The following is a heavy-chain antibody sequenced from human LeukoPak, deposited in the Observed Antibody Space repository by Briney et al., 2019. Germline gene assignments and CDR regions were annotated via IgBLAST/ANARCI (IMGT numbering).Heavy chain of an antibody. D-gene: IGHD6-13*01. V-gene: IGHV1-18*01. CDR2: ISAYSGNT. Sequence: ASVKVSCKASGYTFTSYGISWVRQAPGQGLEWMGWISAYSGNTTYAQKLQGRVTMTTDTSTSTAYMELRSLRSDDTAVYYCARSPIAAAGEICYYYYGMDVWGQGTTVTVSS. J-gene: IGHJ6*02. CDR3: ARSPIAAAGEICYYYYGMDV. CDR1: GYTFTSYG.